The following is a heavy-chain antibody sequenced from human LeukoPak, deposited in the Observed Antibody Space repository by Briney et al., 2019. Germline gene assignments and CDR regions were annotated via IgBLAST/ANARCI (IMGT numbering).Heavy chain of an antibody. D-gene: IGHD3/OR15-3a*01. CDR3: TRGDDTSSHFGRLS. Sequence: PGTSLRLSCATSGFNFGHYGFHWVRQAPGKGLEGVAVIWSDATKPDYGDSKTDYADSVKGRFTVSRDNSKTTVNLQMNSLRDEDTAVYYCTRGDDTSSHFGRLSWGQGTLVTVSS. V-gene: IGHV3-33*01. CDR2: IWSDATKPDYGDSKT. CDR1: GFNFGHYG. J-gene: IGHJ5*02.